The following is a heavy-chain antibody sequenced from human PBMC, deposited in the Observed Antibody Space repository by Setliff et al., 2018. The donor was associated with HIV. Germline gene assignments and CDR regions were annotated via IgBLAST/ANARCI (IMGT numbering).Heavy chain of an antibody. CDR3: ACGAAAGTDYYYYYYMDV. CDR1: GASISNSNSY. D-gene: IGHD6-13*01. Sequence: SETLSLTCTVYGASISNSNSYWGWIRQPPGKRLEWLGSIFYSGSTYYNPSLKSRVTISIDTSKNQFSLKLSSVTAADTAVYYCACGAAAGTDYYYYYYMDVWGKGTTVTVSS. V-gene: IGHV4-39*01. J-gene: IGHJ6*03. CDR2: IFYSGST.